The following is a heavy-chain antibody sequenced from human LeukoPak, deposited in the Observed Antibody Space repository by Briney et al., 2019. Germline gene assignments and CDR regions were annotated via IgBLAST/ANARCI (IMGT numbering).Heavy chain of an antibody. CDR1: GFTFTIYG. J-gene: IGHJ4*02. CDR3: ARDTSSSWYYFDH. V-gene: IGHV3-33*08. CDR2: IWSDGSTK. D-gene: IGHD6-13*01. Sequence: PGGSLRLSCAASGFTFTIYGMYWVRQAPGKGLEWVAVIWSDGSTKYYAESVQGRFTVSRDTSKNRLYLQLNSLRVEDTAVFYCARDTSSSWYYFDHWGQGTLVTVSS.